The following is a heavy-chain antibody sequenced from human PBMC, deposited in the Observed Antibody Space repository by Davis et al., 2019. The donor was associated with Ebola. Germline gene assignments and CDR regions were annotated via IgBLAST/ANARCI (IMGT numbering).Heavy chain of an antibody. D-gene: IGHD1-14*01. CDR3: ARLRGRTGGMDV. V-gene: IGHV5-51*01. CDR1: GYSFTSYW. CDR2: IYPGDSDT. Sequence: ESPKTPRQGPGYSFTSYWIGWVPQMPGKGLERMGTIYPGDSDTRYSPSFQGQVTISADKSISTAYLQWSSLKASDTAMYYCARLRGRTGGMDVWGQGTTVTVSS. J-gene: IGHJ6*02.